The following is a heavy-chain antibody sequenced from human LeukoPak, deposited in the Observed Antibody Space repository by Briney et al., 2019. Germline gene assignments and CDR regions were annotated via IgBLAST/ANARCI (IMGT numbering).Heavy chain of an antibody. CDR3: ARQVTIAARPFAY. D-gene: IGHD6-6*01. CDR1: GYTFTGYY. V-gene: IGHV1-2*02. Sequence: ASVKVSCKASGYTFTGYYMHWGRQAPGQGLEWMGWINPNSGGTNYAQKFQGRVTMTRDTSISTAYMELSRLRSDDTAVYYCARQVTIAARPFAYWGQGTLVTVSS. J-gene: IGHJ4*02. CDR2: INPNSGGT.